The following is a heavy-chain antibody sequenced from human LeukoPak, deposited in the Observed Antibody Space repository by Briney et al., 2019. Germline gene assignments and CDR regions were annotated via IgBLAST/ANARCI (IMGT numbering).Heavy chain of an antibody. CDR3: AKSGGSGLIDY. V-gene: IGHV4-38-2*02. CDR1: GYSISSGYY. CDR2: IYHSGST. Sequence: SETLSLTCTVSGYSISSGYYWGWIRQPPGKGLEWIGSIYHSGSTYYNPSLKSRVTIYIDTSKNQFSLNLSSVTAADTAVYYCAKSGGSGLIDYWGQGTLVTVSS. D-gene: IGHD1-26*01. J-gene: IGHJ4*02.